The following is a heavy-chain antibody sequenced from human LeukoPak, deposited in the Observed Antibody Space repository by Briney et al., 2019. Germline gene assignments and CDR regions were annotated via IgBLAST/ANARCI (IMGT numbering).Heavy chain of an antibody. CDR2: IYYSGST. CDR1: GGSISSGGYY. CDR3: ARDNGFDSSGTLGAFDI. J-gene: IGHJ3*02. D-gene: IGHD3-22*01. V-gene: IGHV4-31*03. Sequence: PSQTLSLTCTVSGGSISSGGYYWSWIRQHPGKGLEWIGYIYYSGSTYYNPSLKSRVTISVDTSKNQFSLKLSSVTAADTAVYYCARDNGFDSSGTLGAFDIWGQGTMVTVSS.